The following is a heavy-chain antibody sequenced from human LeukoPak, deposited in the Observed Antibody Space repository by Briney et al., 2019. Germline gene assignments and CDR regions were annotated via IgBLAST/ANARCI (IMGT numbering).Heavy chain of an antibody. CDR3: ARIDWGQFEY. J-gene: IGHJ4*02. CDR1: GFTFSKYW. V-gene: IGHV3-7*01. D-gene: IGHD2-21*01. CDR2: INQDGSEK. Sequence: GGSLRLSCAASGFTFSKYWMSWVRQAAGKGLEWVANINQDGSEKSYVDSVKGRFTFSRDNAKISLYLQMNSLRAEDTAVYYCARIDWGQFEYWGQGSLVTVSS.